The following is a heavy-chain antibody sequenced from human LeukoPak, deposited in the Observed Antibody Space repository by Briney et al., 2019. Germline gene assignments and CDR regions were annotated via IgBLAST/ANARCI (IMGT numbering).Heavy chain of an antibody. J-gene: IGHJ5*02. D-gene: IGHD2-21*02. CDR2: IWYDGSNK. V-gene: IGHV3-33*03. CDR3: AGDCGGDCYPLNWFDP. CDR1: GFAFSSYG. Sequence: GGSLRLSCAASGFAFSSYGMHWVRQAPGKGLEWVAVIWYDGSNKYYADSVKGRFTISRDNAKNSLYLQMNSLRAEDTAVYYCAGDCGGDCYPLNWFDPWGQGTLVTVSS.